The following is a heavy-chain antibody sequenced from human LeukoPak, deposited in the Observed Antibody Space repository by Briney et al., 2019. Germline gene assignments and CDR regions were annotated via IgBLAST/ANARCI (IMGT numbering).Heavy chain of an antibody. CDR1: GFTFSSYA. CDR3: ARNFPTSFRVLLWFGEAPPDY. CDR2: INWNGGST. Sequence: GGSLRLSCAASGFTFSSYAMHWVRQAPGKGLEWVSGINWNGGSTGYADSVKGRFTISRDNAKNSLYLQMNSLRAEDTALYYCARNFPTSFRVLLWFGEAPPDYWGQGTLVTVSS. D-gene: IGHD3-10*01. V-gene: IGHV3-20*04. J-gene: IGHJ4*02.